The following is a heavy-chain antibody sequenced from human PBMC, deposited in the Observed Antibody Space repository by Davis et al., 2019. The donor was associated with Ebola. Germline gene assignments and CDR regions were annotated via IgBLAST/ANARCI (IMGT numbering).Heavy chain of an antibody. CDR2: TYYRSNWYF. CDR3: ARGSYATSFV. CDR1: GDSVSSNSVA. D-gene: IGHD2-2*01. Sequence: HSQTLSLTCAISGDSVSSNSVAWSWIRQSPSRGLEWLGRTYYRSNWYFDYAVSVKSRISINPDTSKNQFSLQLNSATPEDTAVYYCARGSYATSFVWGQGTLVTVSS. J-gene: IGHJ4*02. V-gene: IGHV6-1*01.